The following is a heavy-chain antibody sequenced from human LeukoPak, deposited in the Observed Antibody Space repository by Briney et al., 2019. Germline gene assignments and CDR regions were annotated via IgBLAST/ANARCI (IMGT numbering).Heavy chain of an antibody. V-gene: IGHV3-66*01. J-gene: IGHJ4*02. CDR2: IYSGGST. CDR1: GFTVSSNY. CDR3: ARDIAADAFDY. Sequence: GGSLRLSCAASGFTVSSNYMNWVRQAPGKGLEWVSVIYSGGSTYYADSVKGRFTISRDNSKNTLYLQMNSLRAEDTAVYYCARDIAADAFDYWGQGTLVTVSS. D-gene: IGHD6-13*01.